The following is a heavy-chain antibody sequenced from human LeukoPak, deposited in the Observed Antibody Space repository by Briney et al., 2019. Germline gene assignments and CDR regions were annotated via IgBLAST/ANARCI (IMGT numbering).Heavy chain of an antibody. CDR2: IYYSGST. J-gene: IGHJ2*01. V-gene: IGHV4-39*01. D-gene: IGHD6-13*01. CDR1: GSSISSSSYF. Sequence: PSETLSLTCSVSGSSISSSSYFWGWIRQPPGKGLEWIGSIYYSGSTYYNPSLKSRVTISVDTSKNQFSLKLSSVTAADTAVYYCARHYSSSRSGYFDLWVRGTLVTVSS. CDR3: ARHYSSSRSGYFDL.